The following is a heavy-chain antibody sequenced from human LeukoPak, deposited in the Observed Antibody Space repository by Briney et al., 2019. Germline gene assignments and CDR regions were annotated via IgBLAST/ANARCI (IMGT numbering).Heavy chain of an antibody. J-gene: IGHJ1*01. CDR2: ISSSSSYI. CDR1: GFTFSSYS. D-gene: IGHD3-22*01. CDR3: ARAAGVYDSSGPIEGVPEYFQH. V-gene: IGHV3-21*01. Sequence: PGGSLRLSCAASGFTFSSYSTNWVRQAPGKGLEWVSSISSSSSYIYYADSVKGRFTISRDNAKNSLYLQMNSLRAEDTAVYYCARAAGVYDSSGPIEGVPEYFQHWGQGTLVTVSS.